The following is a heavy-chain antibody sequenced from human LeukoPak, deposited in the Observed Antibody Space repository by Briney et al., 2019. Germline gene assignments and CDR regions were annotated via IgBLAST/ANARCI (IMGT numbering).Heavy chain of an antibody. D-gene: IGHD2-2*02. J-gene: IGHJ6*02. V-gene: IGHV4-34*01. CDR3: AREKGYCSSTSCYRPYYYYGMDV. CDR2: INHSGST. Sequence: SETLSLTCAVYGGSFSGYYWSWIRKPPGKGLEWIGEINHSGSTNYNPSLKSRATISVDTSKNQFSLKLSSVTAADTAVYYCAREKGYCSSTSCYRPYYYYGMDVWGQGTTVTVSS. CDR1: GGSFSGYY.